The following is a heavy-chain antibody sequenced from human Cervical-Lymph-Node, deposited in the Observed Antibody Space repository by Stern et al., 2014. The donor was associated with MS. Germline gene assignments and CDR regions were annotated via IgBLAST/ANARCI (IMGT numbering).Heavy chain of an antibody. CDR2: IIPTFDTP. J-gene: IGHJ4*02. CDR1: GGTFSSYE. Sequence: QVQLVQSGAEVKKPGSSVKVSCKASGGTFSSYEISWVRQAPGQGLEWMGGIIPTFDTPNYAQKFQDRVTISADESTSTAYMELSTLKSEDTAIYFCARAYTYYSHSAAYWGQGTLVTVSS. D-gene: IGHD3-22*01. V-gene: IGHV1-69*01. CDR3: ARAYTYYSHSAAY.